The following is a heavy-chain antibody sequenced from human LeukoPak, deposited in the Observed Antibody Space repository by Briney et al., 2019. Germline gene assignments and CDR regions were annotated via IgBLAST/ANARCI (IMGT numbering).Heavy chain of an antibody. Sequence: ASVKVSCKASGYTFTSYSISWVRQAPGQGLEWMGWISAYNSNTNSAQKLQGRVTMTTDTSTSTAYMELRSLRSDDTAVYYCARRGIAVAEDYFDYWGQGTLVTVSS. CDR2: ISAYNSNT. CDR1: GYTFTSYS. V-gene: IGHV1-18*01. CDR3: ARRGIAVAEDYFDY. D-gene: IGHD6-19*01. J-gene: IGHJ4*02.